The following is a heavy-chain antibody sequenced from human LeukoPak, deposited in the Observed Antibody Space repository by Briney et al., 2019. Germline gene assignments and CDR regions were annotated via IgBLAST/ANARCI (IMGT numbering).Heavy chain of an antibody. Sequence: SGGSLRLSCAASGSTFSSYSMNWVRQAPGKGLEWVSSISSSSSYIYYADSVKGRFTISRDNAKNSLYLQMNSLRAEDTAVYYCARVMVVISAYYYYGMDVWGQGTTVTVSS. D-gene: IGHD3-22*01. CDR1: GSTFSSYS. V-gene: IGHV3-21*01. CDR2: ISSSSSYI. J-gene: IGHJ6*02. CDR3: ARVMVVISAYYYYGMDV.